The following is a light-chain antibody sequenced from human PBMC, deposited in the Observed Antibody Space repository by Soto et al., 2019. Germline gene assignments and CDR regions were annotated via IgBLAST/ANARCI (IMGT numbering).Light chain of an antibody. CDR3: GTWDSSLSQWV. J-gene: IGLJ3*02. Sequence: QSVLTQPPSVSAAPGQKVAISCSGSDSNIGNNFVAWCQQVPGTAPKLLIYDNNKRPSGIPDRFSGSRSGTSVTLAITGLQAGDEADYYCGTWDSSLSQWVFGGGTKLTVL. CDR2: DNN. V-gene: IGLV1-51*01. CDR1: DSNIGNNF.